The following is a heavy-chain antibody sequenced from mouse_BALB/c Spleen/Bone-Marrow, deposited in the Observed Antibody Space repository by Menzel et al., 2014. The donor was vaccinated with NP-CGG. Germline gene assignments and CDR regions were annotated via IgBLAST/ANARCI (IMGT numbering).Heavy chain of an antibody. CDR3: ARSGNFFDY. CDR1: GYSITSAYA. CDR2: ITSSGHT. D-gene: IGHD3-1*01. Sequence: EVQLQESGPGLMKPSQSLSLTCTVTGYSITSAYAWNWIRQFPGDKLEWMGYITSSGHTSYNPSLKSRISITRDTSKNQFFRQLKSVTAEDPATYFCARSGNFFDYWGQGTTLTVSS. V-gene: IGHV3-2*02. J-gene: IGHJ2*01.